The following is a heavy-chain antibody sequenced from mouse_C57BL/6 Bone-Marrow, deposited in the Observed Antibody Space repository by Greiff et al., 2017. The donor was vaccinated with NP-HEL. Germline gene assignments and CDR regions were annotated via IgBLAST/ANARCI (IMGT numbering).Heavy chain of an antibody. CDR3: ARPAGHYYGRPWFAY. Sequence: QVQLKESGAELARPGASVKLSCKASGYTFTSYGISWVKQRTGQGLEWIGEIYPRSGNTYYNEQFKGKATLTADKSSSTAYMELRSLTSEDSAVYFCARPAGHYYGRPWFAYWGQGTLVTVSA. D-gene: IGHD1-2*01. V-gene: IGHV1-81*01. CDR2: IYPRSGNT. CDR1: GYTFTSYG. J-gene: IGHJ3*01.